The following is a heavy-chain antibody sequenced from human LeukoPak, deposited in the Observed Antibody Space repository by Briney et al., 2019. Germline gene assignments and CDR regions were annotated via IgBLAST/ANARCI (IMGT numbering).Heavy chain of an antibody. Sequence: PGGSLRLSCAASGFTFSSYSMNWVRQAPGKGLEWVSSISSSSSYIYYADSVKGRFTISRDNAKNSLYLQMNSLRAEDTAVYYCARDKSQRGSYLRGDYWGQGTLVTVSS. V-gene: IGHV3-21*01. CDR1: GFTFSSYS. CDR2: ISSSSSYI. CDR3: ARDKSQRGSYLRGDY. D-gene: IGHD1-26*01. J-gene: IGHJ4*02.